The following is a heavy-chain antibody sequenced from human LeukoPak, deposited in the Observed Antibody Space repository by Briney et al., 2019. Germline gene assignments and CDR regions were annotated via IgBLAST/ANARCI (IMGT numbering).Heavy chain of an antibody. Sequence: PSETLSLTCTVSGGSISSYYWSWLRQPPGKGLEWLGYIYYSGSTNYNPSLKSRVTISVDTSKNQFSLKLSSVTAADTAVYYCARTMVRGVRGAFDIWGQGTMVTVSS. CDR3: ARTMVRGVRGAFDI. CDR2: IYYSGST. J-gene: IGHJ3*02. V-gene: IGHV4-59*01. D-gene: IGHD3-10*01. CDR1: GGSISSYY.